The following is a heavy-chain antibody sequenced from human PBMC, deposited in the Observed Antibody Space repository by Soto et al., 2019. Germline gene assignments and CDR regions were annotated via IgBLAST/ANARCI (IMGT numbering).Heavy chain of an antibody. J-gene: IGHJ4*02. V-gene: IGHV3-74*01. D-gene: IGHD4-17*01. CDR1: GFTFSTYW. CDR3: VTGDCGGKHY. Sequence: EVHLVESGGGLVQPGGSLRLSCAASGFTFSTYWMNWVRQAPGKGLVCVSRIKSDGSTTSYADSVKGRFTISRDNAKNTLDLQMNSLRAEDTAPYYCVTGDCGGKHYWGQGTLVTVSS. CDR2: IKSDGSTT.